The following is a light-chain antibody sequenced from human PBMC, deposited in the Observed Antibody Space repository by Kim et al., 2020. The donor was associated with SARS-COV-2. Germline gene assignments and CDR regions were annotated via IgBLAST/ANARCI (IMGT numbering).Light chain of an antibody. CDR1: ISGSEM. CDR2: TAG. J-gene: IGLJ3*02. Sequence: PGRTSSMKGAGIISGSEMLRWHQRKPGWALVVGIYTAGGRPSVIPGRFSGANSGSPATLTISRVEAGDEADDYCQVWDSSSGYWVFGAGIQLTVL. CDR3: QVWDSSSGYWV. V-gene: IGLV3-21*04.